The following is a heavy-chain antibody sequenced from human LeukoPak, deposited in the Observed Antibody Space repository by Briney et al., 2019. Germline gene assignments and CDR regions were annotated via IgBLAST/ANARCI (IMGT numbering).Heavy chain of an antibody. CDR3: AREMATTETFDH. CDR1: GFTVSSNY. J-gene: IGHJ4*02. D-gene: IGHD5-24*01. CDR2: IYSGGST. V-gene: IGHV3-53*04. Sequence: GGSLRLSCAASGFTVSSNYMSWVRQAPGKGLEWVSVIYSGGSTYYADSVKGRFTISRHNSKNTLYHQMNSLRAEDTAVYYCAREMATTETFDHWGQGALVTVSS.